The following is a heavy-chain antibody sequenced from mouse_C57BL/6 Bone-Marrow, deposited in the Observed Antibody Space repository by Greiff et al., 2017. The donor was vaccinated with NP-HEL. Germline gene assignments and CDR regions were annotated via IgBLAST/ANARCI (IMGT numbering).Heavy chain of an antibody. CDR3: ARLTTVVDY. CDR1: GYTFTSYW. J-gene: IGHJ2*01. Sequence: QVQLQQPGAELVKPGASVKLSCKASGYTFTSYWMHWVKQRPGQGLEWIGMIHPNSGSTNYNEKFKSKATLTVDKSSSTAYMQISSLTSEDSAVYYCARLTTVVDYWGQGTTLTVSS. CDR2: IHPNSGST. V-gene: IGHV1-64*01. D-gene: IGHD1-1*01.